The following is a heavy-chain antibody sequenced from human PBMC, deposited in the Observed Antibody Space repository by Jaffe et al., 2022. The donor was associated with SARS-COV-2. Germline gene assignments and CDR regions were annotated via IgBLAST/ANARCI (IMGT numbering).Heavy chain of an antibody. V-gene: IGHV3-48*03. J-gene: IGHJ3*02. D-gene: IGHD2-21*02. CDR1: GFTFSSYE. CDR3: ARDCGGDCYSHAFDI. CDR2: ISSSGSTI. Sequence: EVQLVESGGGLVQPGGSLRLSCAASGFTFSSYEMNWVRQAPGKGLEWVSYISSSGSTIYYADSVKGRFTISRDNAKNSLYLQMNSLRAEDTAVYYCARDCGGDCYSHAFDIWGQGTMVTVSS.